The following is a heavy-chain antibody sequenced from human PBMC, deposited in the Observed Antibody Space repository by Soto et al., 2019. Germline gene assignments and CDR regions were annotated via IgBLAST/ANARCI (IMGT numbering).Heavy chain of an antibody. V-gene: IGHV1-69*08. CDR2: IIPILGIA. J-gene: IGHJ4*02. D-gene: IGHD5-12*01. Sequence: QVQLVQSGAEVKKPGSSVKVSCKASGGTFSSYTISWVRQAPGQGLEWMGRIIPILGIANYAQKFKGRVTITADKSTSTAYMELSSLRSEDTAVYYCARENSGYDLGDFDYWGQGTLVTVSS. CDR1: GGTFSSYT. CDR3: ARENSGYDLGDFDY.